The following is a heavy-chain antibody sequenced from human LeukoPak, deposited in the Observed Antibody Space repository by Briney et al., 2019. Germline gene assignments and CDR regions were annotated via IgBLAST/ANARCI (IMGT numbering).Heavy chain of an antibody. Sequence: PGRSLRLSCAASGFTFSSYGMHWVRQATGKGLEWVAVISYDGSNKYYADSVKGRFTISRDNSKNTLYPQMNSLRAEDTAVYYCAKDGRDGYNLVDYWGQGTLVTVSS. J-gene: IGHJ4*02. CDR3: AKDGRDGYNLVDY. CDR2: ISYDGSNK. CDR1: GFTFSSYG. D-gene: IGHD5-24*01. V-gene: IGHV3-30*18.